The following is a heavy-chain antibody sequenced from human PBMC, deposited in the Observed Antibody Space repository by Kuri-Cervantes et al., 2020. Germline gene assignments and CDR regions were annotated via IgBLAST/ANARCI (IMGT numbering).Heavy chain of an antibody. Sequence: SVKVSCKASGGTFSSYAISWVRQAPGQGLEWMGGIIPIFGTANYAQKFQGRVTMTTDTSTSTAYMELRSLRSDDTAVYYCARDNLNVWDYYDSSGYYYFPYRGQGTLVTVSS. J-gene: IGHJ4*02. D-gene: IGHD3-22*01. CDR2: IIPIFGTA. CDR3: ARDNLNVWDYYDSSGYYYFPY. V-gene: IGHV1-69*05. CDR1: GGTFSSYA.